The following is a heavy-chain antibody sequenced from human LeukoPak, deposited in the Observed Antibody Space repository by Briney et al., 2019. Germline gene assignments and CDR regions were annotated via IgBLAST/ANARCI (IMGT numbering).Heavy chain of an antibody. D-gene: IGHD1-26*01. V-gene: IGHV4-39*07. CDR3: TREVRSAWASFDP. CDR1: GGSISTSNYY. J-gene: IGHJ5*02. CDR2: IFYSGST. Sequence: SETLSLTCTVSGGSISTSNYYWGWIRQPPGTGLEWIGNIFYSGSTYYSPSLKSRLTISPDTSKNQFSLKLTSVTAADTAVYYCTREVRSAWASFDPWGQGTLVIVSS.